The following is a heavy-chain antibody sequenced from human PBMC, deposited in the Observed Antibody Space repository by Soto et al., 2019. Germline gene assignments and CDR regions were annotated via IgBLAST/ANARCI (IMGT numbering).Heavy chain of an antibody. Sequence: PSETLSLTCAVSGDSISRGGYSWTWIRQPPGKALEWIGNIYDSGSTSYNPSLKSRVTMSVDTSKNQFSLRLTSVTAADRAVYFCARGSSSYYDYGMDVWGQGTTVTVSS. V-gene: IGHV4-30-2*01. D-gene: IGHD6-6*01. CDR1: GDSISRGGYS. CDR2: IYDSGST. CDR3: ARGSSSYYDYGMDV. J-gene: IGHJ6*02.